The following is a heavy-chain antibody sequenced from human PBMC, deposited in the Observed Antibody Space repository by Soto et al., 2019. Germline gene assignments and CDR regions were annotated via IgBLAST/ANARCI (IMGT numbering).Heavy chain of an antibody. CDR3: GRDLLVGATTQAFDY. Sequence: QVQLVESGGGVVQPGRSLRLSCAASGFTFSSYAMHWVRQAPGKGLEWVAVISYDGSNKYYADSVKGRFTISRDNSKNTLYLQMNSLRAEDTAVYYCGRDLLVGATTQAFDYWGQGTLVTVSS. D-gene: IGHD1-26*01. CDR1: GFTFSSYA. J-gene: IGHJ4*02. V-gene: IGHV3-30-3*01. CDR2: ISYDGSNK.